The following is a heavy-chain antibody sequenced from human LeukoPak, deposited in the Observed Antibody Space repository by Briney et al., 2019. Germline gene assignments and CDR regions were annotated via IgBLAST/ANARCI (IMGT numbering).Heavy chain of an antibody. V-gene: IGHV4-34*01. D-gene: IGHD3-22*01. J-gene: IGHJ3*02. CDR3: ARGAYYDSSGYDAFDI. CDR1: GGSISSGGYS. Sequence: PSETLSLTCAVSGGSISSGGYSWSWIRQPPGKGLEWIGEINHSGSTNYNPSLKSRVTISVDTSKNQFSLKLSSVTAADTAVYYCARGAYYDSSGYDAFDIWGQGTMVTVSS. CDR2: INHSGST.